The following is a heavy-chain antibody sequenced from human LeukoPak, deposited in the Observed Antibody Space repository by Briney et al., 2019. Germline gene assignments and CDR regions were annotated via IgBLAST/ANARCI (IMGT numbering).Heavy chain of an antibody. CDR2: ISPDSTYT. CDR1: GFTFNTYN. V-gene: IGHV3-21*06. Sequence: GGSLRLSCAASGFTFNTYNMNWVRQTPGKGLEWVSLISPDSTYTFYADSVKGRFTISRDNAKNSLYLQMDSLRVEDTAVYYCARSLPYDSSGFDYWGQGTLVTVSS. CDR3: ARSLPYDSSGFDY. J-gene: IGHJ4*02. D-gene: IGHD3-22*01.